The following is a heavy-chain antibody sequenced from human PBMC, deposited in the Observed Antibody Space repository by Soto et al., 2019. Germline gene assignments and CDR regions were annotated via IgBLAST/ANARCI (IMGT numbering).Heavy chain of an antibody. CDR2: ISSDGNTK. CDR3: AKEIAVAGDFAY. Sequence: LRLSCVASGFTFSTYSIHWVRQAPGKGLEWVAVISSDGNTKYYADSVKGRFTISRDNSESTLYLQMDSLRPEDTAVYYCAKEIAVAGDFAYWGLGTLVTVSS. V-gene: IGHV3-30*18. D-gene: IGHD6-19*01. J-gene: IGHJ4*01. CDR1: GFTFSTYS.